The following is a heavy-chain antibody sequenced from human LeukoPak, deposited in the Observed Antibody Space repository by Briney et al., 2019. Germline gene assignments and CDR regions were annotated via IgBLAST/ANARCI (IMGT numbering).Heavy chain of an antibody. J-gene: IGHJ4*02. CDR1: GGTFSSYA. CDR3: AREAMGPSEWDY. D-gene: IGHD5-18*01. V-gene: IGHV1-69*05. Sequence: ASVKVSCKASGGTFSSYAISWVRQAPGQGLEWMGGIIPIFGTANYAQKLQGRVTMTTDTSTSTAYMELRSLRSDDTAVYYCAREAMGPSEWDYWGQGTLVTVSS. CDR2: IIPIFGTA.